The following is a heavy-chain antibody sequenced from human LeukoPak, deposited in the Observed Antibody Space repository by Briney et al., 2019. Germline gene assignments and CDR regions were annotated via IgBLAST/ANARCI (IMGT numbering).Heavy chain of an antibody. CDR3: ARAGYDILTGYDYTYYFDY. V-gene: IGHV3-21*01. CDR1: GFTFSRYS. Sequence: GGSLRLFCAASGFTFSRYSMKGVRQASGEGLEWVSSIRSSSSYIYYAESVKGRCTISRDNAKNSLYLQMNSLRAEDTAVYYCARAGYDILTGYDYTYYFDYWVQGTLVTVSS. J-gene: IGHJ4*02. D-gene: IGHD3-9*01. CDR2: IRSSSSYI.